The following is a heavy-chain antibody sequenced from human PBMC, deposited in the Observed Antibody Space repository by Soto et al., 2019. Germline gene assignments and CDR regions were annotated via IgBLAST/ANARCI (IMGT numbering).Heavy chain of an antibody. CDR1: GFSLSTSGVG. J-gene: IGHJ4*02. Sequence: QITLKESGPTLVKPTQTLTLTCTFSGFSLSTSGVGVGWIRQPPGKALEWLALIYWDDDKRYSPSLKSRLTITKETSKNQVVLTMTNMDPVDTATYYCAHSADYYGSGSYRYPPYFDYWGQGTLVTVSS. V-gene: IGHV2-5*02. CDR3: AHSADYYGSGSYRYPPYFDY. D-gene: IGHD3-10*01. CDR2: IYWDDDK.